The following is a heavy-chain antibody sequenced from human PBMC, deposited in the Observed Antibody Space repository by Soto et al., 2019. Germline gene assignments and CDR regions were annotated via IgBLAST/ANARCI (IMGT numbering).Heavy chain of an antibody. D-gene: IGHD2-15*01. V-gene: IGHV5-51*01. Sequence: GESLKISCKGSGYSFTSYWIGWVRQMPGKGLEWMGIIYPGDSDTRYSPSFQGQVTISAAKSISTAYLQWSSLKASDTAMYYCAIRYCSGGSCHLGAFDIWGQGTMVTVSS. CDR2: IYPGDSDT. J-gene: IGHJ3*02. CDR3: AIRYCSGGSCHLGAFDI. CDR1: GYSFTSYW.